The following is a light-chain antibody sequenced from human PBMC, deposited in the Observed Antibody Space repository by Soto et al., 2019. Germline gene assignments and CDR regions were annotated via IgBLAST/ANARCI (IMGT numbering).Light chain of an antibody. Sequence: EVVLTQAPCTLSLSRGERATLASRASQSVSSSYLAWYQQKPGQAPRLLIYGASSRATGIPDRFSGSGSGTDFTLTISRLEPEDFAVYYCQQYGSSPITFGQGTRLEIK. CDR2: GAS. V-gene: IGKV3-20*01. J-gene: IGKJ5*01. CDR3: QQYGSSPIT. CDR1: QSVSSSY.